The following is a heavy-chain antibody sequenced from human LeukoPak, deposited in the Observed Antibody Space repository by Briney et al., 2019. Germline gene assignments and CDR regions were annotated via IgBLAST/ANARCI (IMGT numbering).Heavy chain of an antibody. J-gene: IGHJ5*02. CDR1: GGSFSGYY. CDR2: INHSGST. Sequence: SETLSLXCAVYGGSFSGYYWSWIRQPPGKGLEWIGEINHSGSTSYNPSLKSRVTISVDTSKNQFSLKLSSVTAADTAVYYCARGRRKNMRDIVVVPAAKGGNWFDPWGQGTLVTVSS. CDR3: ARGRRKNMRDIVVVPAAKGGNWFDP. V-gene: IGHV4-34*01. D-gene: IGHD2-2*01.